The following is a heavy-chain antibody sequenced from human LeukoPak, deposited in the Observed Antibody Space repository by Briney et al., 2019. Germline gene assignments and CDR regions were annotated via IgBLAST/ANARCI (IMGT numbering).Heavy chain of an antibody. CDR3: ASITVIAAAGTDYYYYMDV. Sequence: PSETLSLTCTVSGGSISSYYWSWIRQPPGKGLEWIGYIYYSGSTNYNPSLKSRVTISVDTSKNQFSLKLSSVTAADTAVYYCASITVIAAAGTDYYYYMDVWGKGTTVTVSS. D-gene: IGHD6-13*01. CDR2: IYYSGST. J-gene: IGHJ6*03. CDR1: GGSISSYY. V-gene: IGHV4-59*01.